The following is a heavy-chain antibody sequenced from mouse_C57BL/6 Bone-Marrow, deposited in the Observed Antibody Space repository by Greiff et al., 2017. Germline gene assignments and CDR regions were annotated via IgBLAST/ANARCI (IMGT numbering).Heavy chain of an antibody. Sequence: EVQLVESGAELVRPGASVKLSCTASGFNIKDDYIHWVKQRPEQGLEWIGWIDPDIGDTEYASKFQGNATITSATSSNTAYLQLSSLKAEDTAVYYCSSFNGSYFDVWGQGTPLTVAS. CDR2: IDPDIGDT. CDR3: SSFNGSYFDV. V-gene: IGHV14-4*01. J-gene: IGHJ2*01. CDR1: GFNIKDDY. D-gene: IGHD1-1*02.